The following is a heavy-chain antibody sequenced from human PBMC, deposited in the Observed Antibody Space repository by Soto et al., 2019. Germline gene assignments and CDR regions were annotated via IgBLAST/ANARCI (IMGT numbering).Heavy chain of an antibody. Sequence: ASVKVSCKASGYTFTSYYMHWVRQAPGQGLEWMGIINPSGGSTSYAQKFQGRVTMTRDTSTSTVYMELSSLRSEDTAVYYCARDGLRFLEWLGFGWFDPWGQGTLVTVS. CDR1: GYTFTSYY. V-gene: IGHV1-46*01. D-gene: IGHD3-3*01. J-gene: IGHJ5*02. CDR3: ARDGLRFLEWLGFGWFDP. CDR2: INPSGGST.